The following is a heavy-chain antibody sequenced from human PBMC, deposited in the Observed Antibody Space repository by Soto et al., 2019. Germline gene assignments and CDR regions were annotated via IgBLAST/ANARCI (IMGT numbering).Heavy chain of an antibody. CDR3: ARLDYYDSSGYYYHDAFDI. D-gene: IGHD3-22*01. V-gene: IGHV3-30*04. CDR1: GFTFSSYA. J-gene: IGHJ3*02. CDR2: ISYDGRNK. Sequence: GGSLRLSCAVSGFTFSSYARHWVRQAPGKGLEWVAVISYDGRNKYYADSVKGRFTISRDNSKNTLYLQMNSLRAEDTAVYYCARLDYYDSSGYYYHDAFDIWGQGTMVTVSS.